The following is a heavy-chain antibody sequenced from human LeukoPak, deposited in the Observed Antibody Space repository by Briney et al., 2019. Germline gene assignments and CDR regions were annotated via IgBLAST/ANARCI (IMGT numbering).Heavy chain of an antibody. CDR2: ISWNSGCI. V-gene: IGHV3-9*01. CDR3: AKDMAMDV. CDR1: GFTFDDYA. Sequence: GGSLRLSCAASGFTFDDYAMHWVRQAPGKGLEWVSGISWNSGCIGYADSVKGRFTISRDNAKNSLYLQMNSLRAEDTALYYCAKDMAMDVWGQGTTVTVSS. J-gene: IGHJ6*02.